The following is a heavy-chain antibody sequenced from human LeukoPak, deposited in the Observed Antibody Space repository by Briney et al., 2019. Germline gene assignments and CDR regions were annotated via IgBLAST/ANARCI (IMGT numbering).Heavy chain of an antibody. Sequence: KTGGSLRLSCAASGFTFSTYSMNWVRQAPGKGLEWVSSISGSSIYIYYADSVKGRFTISGDNAKNSLYLQMNSLRAEDTAVYYCARDPPYYDSSGYYYDYWGQGTLVTVSS. D-gene: IGHD3-22*01. CDR2: ISGSSIYI. CDR3: ARDPPYYDSSGYYYDY. CDR1: GFTFSTYS. J-gene: IGHJ4*02. V-gene: IGHV3-21*01.